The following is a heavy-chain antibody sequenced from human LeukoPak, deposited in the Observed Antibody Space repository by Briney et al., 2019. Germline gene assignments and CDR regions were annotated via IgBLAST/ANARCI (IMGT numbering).Heavy chain of an antibody. D-gene: IGHD2-2*01. J-gene: IGHJ4*02. V-gene: IGHV3-23*01. CDR2: ISGTGDST. CDR3: AKDVVAVYDY. CDR1: GFTFGNYG. Sequence: GGTLRLSCEASGFTFGNYGMNWVRQAPGKGLEWVSGISGTGDSTYYADSVRGRFTISRDNSKNTLYLQMNSLRAEDTAVYYCAKDVVAVYDYWGQGTLVTVSS.